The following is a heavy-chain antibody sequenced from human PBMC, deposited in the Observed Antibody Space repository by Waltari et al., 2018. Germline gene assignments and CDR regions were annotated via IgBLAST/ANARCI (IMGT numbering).Heavy chain of an antibody. D-gene: IGHD2-2*01. J-gene: IGHJ4*02. CDR1: GFTLSSYA. V-gene: IGHV3-23*04. Sequence: EVQLVESGGGLVQPGGSLRLACAASGFTLSSYAMSWVRQAPGKGLEWVSAISGSGGSTYYADSVKGRFTISRDNSKNTLYLQMNSLRAEDTAVYYCAKSPISSTSCSDYWGQGTLVTVSS. CDR2: ISGSGGST. CDR3: AKSPISSTSCSDY.